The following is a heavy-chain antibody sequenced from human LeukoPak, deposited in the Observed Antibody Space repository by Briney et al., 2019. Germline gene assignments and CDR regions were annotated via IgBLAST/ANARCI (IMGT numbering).Heavy chain of an antibody. J-gene: IGHJ4*02. CDR1: GFSFSSYW. D-gene: IGHD2-2*03. V-gene: IGHV3-74*01. CDR3: AMDINGDLFHF. CDR2: IKNDGSAT. Sequence: GGSLSFSCEGSGFSFSSYWRHWVRQPPEKGLEWVSSIKNDGSATTYADSVKGRFYIATDSATNTAYLQINSLRVEDTAMYYCAMDINGDLFHFWGQGTLVTVSS.